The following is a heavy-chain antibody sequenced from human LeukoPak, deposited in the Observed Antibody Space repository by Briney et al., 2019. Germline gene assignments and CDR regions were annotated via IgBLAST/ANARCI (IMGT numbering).Heavy chain of an antibody. CDR1: GGSISSSSYY. Sequence: SETLSLTCTVSGGSISSSSYYWGWIRQPPGKGLEWIGSIYYSGSTYYNPSLKSRVTISVDTSKNQFSLKLSSVTAVDTAVYYCARGKRGSFDYWGQGTLVTVSS. D-gene: IGHD6-19*01. J-gene: IGHJ4*02. CDR3: ARGKRGSFDY. V-gene: IGHV4-39*07. CDR2: IYYSGST.